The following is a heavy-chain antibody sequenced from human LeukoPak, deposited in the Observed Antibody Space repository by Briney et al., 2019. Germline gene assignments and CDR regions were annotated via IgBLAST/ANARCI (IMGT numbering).Heavy chain of an antibody. Sequence: GGSLRLSCAASGFTFSTQGMHWVRQAPGKGLEWVAHIWYDGSNKYYADSVKGRFTISRDNSKNTLYLQMNSLRVEDTAVYYCARDLRKGSYFDCWGQGTLVTVSS. V-gene: IGHV3-33*01. J-gene: IGHJ4*02. CDR3: ARDLRKGSYFDC. D-gene: IGHD3-10*01. CDR1: GFTFSTQG. CDR2: IWYDGSNK.